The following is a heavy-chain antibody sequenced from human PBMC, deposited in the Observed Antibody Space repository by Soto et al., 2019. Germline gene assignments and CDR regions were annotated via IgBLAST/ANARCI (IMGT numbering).Heavy chain of an antibody. CDR1: GYIFTSYW. CDR3: ARGRAMVRGVITAFDI. Sequence: VESLKISCKGSGYIFTSYWIGCVLQMPVEGLEWMGIIYPGDSDTRYSPSFQGQVTISADKSISTAYLQWSSLKASDTAMYYCARGRAMVRGVITAFDIWGQGTMVTVSS. V-gene: IGHV5-51*01. J-gene: IGHJ3*02. D-gene: IGHD3-10*01. CDR2: IYPGDSDT.